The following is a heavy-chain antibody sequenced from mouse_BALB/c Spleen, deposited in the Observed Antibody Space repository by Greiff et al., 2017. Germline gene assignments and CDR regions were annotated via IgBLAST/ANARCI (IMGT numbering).Heavy chain of an antibody. V-gene: IGHV2-9*02. CDR3: ARDSSGPFAY. Sequence: VNLVESGPGLVAPSQSLSITCTVSGFSLTSYGVHWVRQPPGKGLEWLGVIWAGGSTNYNSALMSRLSISKDNSKSQVFLKMNSLQTDDTAMYYCARDSSGPFAYWGQGTLVTVSA. J-gene: IGHJ3*01. D-gene: IGHD3-1*01. CDR1: GFSLTSYG. CDR2: IWAGGST.